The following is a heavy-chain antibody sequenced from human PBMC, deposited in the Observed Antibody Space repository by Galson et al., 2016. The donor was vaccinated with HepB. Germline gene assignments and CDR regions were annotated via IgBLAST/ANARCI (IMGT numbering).Heavy chain of an antibody. J-gene: IGHJ4*02. CDR2: IIPLFRTS. V-gene: IGHV1-69*13. CDR1: GGTFSSFG. CDR3: AREGAGKNPYFEH. D-gene: IGHD1-14*01. Sequence: SVKVSCKASGGTFSSFGFSWVRQAPGQGLEWMGDIIPLFRTSNQAQKFQGRVTITADESTSTVYMELSSLRSEDTALYYCAREGAGKNPYFEHWGPGALVTVSA.